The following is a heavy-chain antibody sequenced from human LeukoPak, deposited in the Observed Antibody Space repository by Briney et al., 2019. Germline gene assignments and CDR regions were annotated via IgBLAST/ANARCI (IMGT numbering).Heavy chain of an antibody. CDR1: GGSISGSY. Sequence: PETLSLTRTVSGGSISGSYWSWIRQPPGKGLEWIGYIYYSGSTNYNPSLKRRVTISVDTSKNQFSLKLNSVTAADTAVYNCARGSGAFDDWGQGTLVTVSS. V-gene: IGHV4-59*01. CDR3: ARGSGAFDD. CDR2: IYYSGST. J-gene: IGHJ4*02.